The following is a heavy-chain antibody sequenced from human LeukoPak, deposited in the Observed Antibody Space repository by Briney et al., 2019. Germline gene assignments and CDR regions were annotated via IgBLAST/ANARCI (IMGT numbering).Heavy chain of an antibody. CDR1: GGSISSSSYY. D-gene: IGHD3-22*01. J-gene: IGHJ4*02. Sequence: ETLSLTCTVSGGSISSSSYYWGWIRQPPGKGLEWVANIKQDGSEKYYVDSVKGRFTISRDNAKNSLYLQMNSLRAEDTAVYYCARDDGSYYDSSGFDYWGQGTLVTVSS. CDR2: IKQDGSEK. V-gene: IGHV3-7*01. CDR3: ARDDGSYYDSSGFDY.